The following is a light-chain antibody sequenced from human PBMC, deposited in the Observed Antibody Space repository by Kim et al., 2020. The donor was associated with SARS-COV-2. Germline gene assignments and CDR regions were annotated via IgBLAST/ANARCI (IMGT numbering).Light chain of an antibody. J-gene: IGLJ3*02. Sequence: NFMLTQPHSVSESPGKTVTSSCTRSSGSIASNYVQWYQQRPGSAPTTVIYEDNQRTSGVLGRFSGSIDSSFNSASLTISGLKTEDEADYYCQSYDSSNWVFGGGTQLTIL. V-gene: IGLV6-57*04. CDR3: QSYDSSNWV. CDR1: SGSIASNY. CDR2: EDN.